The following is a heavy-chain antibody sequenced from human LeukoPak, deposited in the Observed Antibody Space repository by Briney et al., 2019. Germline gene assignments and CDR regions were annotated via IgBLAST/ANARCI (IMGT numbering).Heavy chain of an antibody. CDR2: INHSGST. J-gene: IGHJ4*02. CDR1: GGSSSGNY. CDR3: ARGSIAAAVTY. D-gene: IGHD6-13*01. Sequence: PSETLSLTCAVYGGSSSGNYWNWIRQPPGKGLEWIWEINHSGSTNYNPSLKSRVTISVDTSKNQFSLNLNSVTAADTAVYYCARGSIAAAVTYWGQGTLVTVSS. V-gene: IGHV4-34*01.